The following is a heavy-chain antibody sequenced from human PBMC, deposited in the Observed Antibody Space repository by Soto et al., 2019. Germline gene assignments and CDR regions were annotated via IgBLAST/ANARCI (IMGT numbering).Heavy chain of an antibody. CDR3: ARIAASGRGWDV. CDR1: GFTFSSYW. CDR2: IKQDGSEE. D-gene: IGHD6-13*01. V-gene: IGHV3-7*01. J-gene: IGHJ6*02. Sequence: EVQLVESGGGLVQPGGSLRLSCVDSGFTFSSYWMSWVRQAPVKGLEWVGNIKQDGSEEHYVDSVKGRFTISRDNAKNSMYLQMNSLRVEDTAVYYCARIAASGRGWDVWGQGTTVVVSS.